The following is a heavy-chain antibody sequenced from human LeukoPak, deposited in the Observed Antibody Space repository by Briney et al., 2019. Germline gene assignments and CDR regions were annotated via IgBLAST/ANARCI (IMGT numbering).Heavy chain of an antibody. CDR1: GFTFSNYW. CDR2: IKQDGSER. V-gene: IGHV3-7*03. D-gene: IGHD6-13*01. CDR3: ARQQLIYDY. Sequence: GGSLRLSCAASGFTFSNYWMTWVRQAPGKGLEWVANIKQDGSERDYVDSVKGRFTISRDDAKNSLYLQMNSLRAEDTALYYCARQQLIYDYWGQGTLVTVSS. J-gene: IGHJ4*02.